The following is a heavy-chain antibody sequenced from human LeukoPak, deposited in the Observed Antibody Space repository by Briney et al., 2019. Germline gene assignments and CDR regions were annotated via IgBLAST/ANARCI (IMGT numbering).Heavy chain of an antibody. Sequence: PSETLSLTCTVSGGSISSGDYYWSWIRQPPGKGLEWIGYIYYSGSTYYNPSLKSRVTISVDTSKNQFSLKLSSVTAADTAVYYCARPRTYYYGSGSPGAFDIWGQGTMVTVSS. CDR3: ARPRTYYYGSGSPGAFDI. J-gene: IGHJ3*02. D-gene: IGHD3-10*01. CDR1: GGSISSGDYY. V-gene: IGHV4-30-4*01. CDR2: IYYSGST.